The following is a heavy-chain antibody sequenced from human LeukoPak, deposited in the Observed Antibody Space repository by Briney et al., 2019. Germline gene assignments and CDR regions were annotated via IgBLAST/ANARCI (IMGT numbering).Heavy chain of an antibody. V-gene: IGHV1-18*01. J-gene: IGHJ4*02. Sequence: ASVKVSCKASGYSFTTHGISWVRPAPGQGLEWMGWISAYNGNTNYAQKLQGRVTMTTDTSTSTAYMELRSLRSDDTAVYYCARALQGNYDSSGYYPSVDYWGQGTLVTVSS. D-gene: IGHD3-22*01. CDR1: GYSFTTHG. CDR2: ISAYNGNT. CDR3: ARALQGNYDSSGYYPSVDY.